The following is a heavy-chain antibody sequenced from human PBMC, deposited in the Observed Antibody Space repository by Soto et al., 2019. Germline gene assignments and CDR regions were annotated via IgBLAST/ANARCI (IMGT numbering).Heavy chain of an antibody. CDR2: ISAYNGNT. CDR3: ARDAAYSSSSPRMDV. D-gene: IGHD6-13*01. Sequence: GASVKVSCKASGYTFTSYGISWVRQAPGQGLEWMGWISAYNGNTNYAQKLQGRVTMTTDTSTSTAYMELRSLRSDDTAVYYCARDAAYSSSSPRMDVWGQGTTVTVSS. J-gene: IGHJ6*02. CDR1: GYTFTSYG. V-gene: IGHV1-18*04.